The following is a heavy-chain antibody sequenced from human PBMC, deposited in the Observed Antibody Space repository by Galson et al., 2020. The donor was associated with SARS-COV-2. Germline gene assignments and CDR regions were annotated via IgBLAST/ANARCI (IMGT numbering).Heavy chain of an antibody. D-gene: IGHD3-22*01. V-gene: IGHV4-38-2*02. CDR2: VYPSGTT. Sequence: SETLSLTCTVSGYSVSTTNYWGCVRQPPGRGLEWIGSVYPSGTTYNNPSLQSRVTISVDTSKNQFSLRLDPVTAADTALYYCARQGVNMIVLVTVPGWYFDLWGRGTLVTVSS. CDR3: ARQGVNMIVLVTVPGWYFDL. CDR1: GYSVSTTNY. J-gene: IGHJ2*01.